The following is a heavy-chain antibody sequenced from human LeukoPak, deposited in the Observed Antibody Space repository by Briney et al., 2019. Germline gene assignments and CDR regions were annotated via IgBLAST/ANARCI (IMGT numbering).Heavy chain of an antibody. J-gene: IGHJ4*02. CDR2: IKQDGSEK. Sequence: GGSLRLSCAASGFTFSRYWMSWVRQAPRKGLEWVANIKQDGSEKYYVDSVKGRFTISRDNAKNSLFLQMNSLRAEDTAVYYCARDKGDYDTSGSLFVFGGQGTLVTVSS. CDR1: GFTFSRYW. V-gene: IGHV3-7*03. D-gene: IGHD3-22*01. CDR3: ARDKGDYDTSGSLFVF.